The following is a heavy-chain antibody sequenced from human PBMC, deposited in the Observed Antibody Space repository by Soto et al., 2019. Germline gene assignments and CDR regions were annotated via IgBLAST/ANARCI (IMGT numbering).Heavy chain of an antibody. Sequence: VQLVESGGGVVQPGRSLRLSCAASGFTFSTYGMHWVRQTPGMGLEWVAVISYDGNIKSYADSVKGRFTISRDNSENTLYLQMNSLRDEDTAIYYCAKDRRRYCSSTHCHEFDSWGQGTLVTVSS. CDR1: GFTFSTYG. CDR3: AKDRRRYCSSTHCHEFDS. J-gene: IGHJ4*02. D-gene: IGHD2-2*01. CDR2: ISYDGNIK. V-gene: IGHV3-30*18.